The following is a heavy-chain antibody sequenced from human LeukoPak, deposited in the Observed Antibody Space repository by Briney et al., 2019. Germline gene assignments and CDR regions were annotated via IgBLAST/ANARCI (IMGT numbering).Heavy chain of an antibody. D-gene: IGHD3-22*01. CDR2: INPSGGRT. J-gene: IGHJ5*02. CDR1: VYTFTGYY. V-gene: IGHV1-46*01. Sequence: GASVKVSCKASVYTFTGYYVYWMRQAHGHGLDWMGIINPSGGRTNYAHKFQGRVTMTRDMSTSTVYMELSSLRSEDTAVYYCARGAHVRMYDSNHNCFDPWGQGTLVTVSS. CDR3: ARGAHVRMYDSNHNCFDP.